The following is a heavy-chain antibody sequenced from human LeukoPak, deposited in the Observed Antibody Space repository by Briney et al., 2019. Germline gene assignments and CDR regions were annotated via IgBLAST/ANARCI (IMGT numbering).Heavy chain of an antibody. V-gene: IGHV3-48*03. J-gene: IGHJ4*02. CDR1: GFTFSSYE. Sequence: GGSLRLSCAASGFTFSSYEMNWVRQAPGKGLEWVSYISSSGSTIYYADSVEVRFTISRDNAKNSLYLQMNSLRAEDTAVYYCARTQYNWNVLGYFDYWGQGTLVTVSS. CDR3: ARTQYNWNVLGYFDY. CDR2: ISSSGSTI. D-gene: IGHD1-1*01.